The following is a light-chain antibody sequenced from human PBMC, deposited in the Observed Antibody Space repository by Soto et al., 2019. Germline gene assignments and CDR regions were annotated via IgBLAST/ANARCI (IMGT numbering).Light chain of an antibody. Sequence: QSALTQPPSASGSPGQSVTISCSGTSSDIGAYNYVSWYQQHPGKAPKLLSSEVTKRPSGVPDRLSGSKSGNTASLTVSGLQGDDEDDYYCSSYGGNNNFVIFGGGTKLTV. V-gene: IGLV2-8*01. CDR1: SSDIGAYNY. CDR3: SSYGGNNNFVI. J-gene: IGLJ2*01. CDR2: EVT.